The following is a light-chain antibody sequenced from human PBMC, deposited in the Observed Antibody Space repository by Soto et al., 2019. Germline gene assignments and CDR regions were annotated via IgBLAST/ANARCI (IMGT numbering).Light chain of an antibody. V-gene: IGKV3-15*01. CDR2: GAS. Sequence: EIVMTQSPVTLSVSPGERAALSCRASQSVSSNFAWYQQRHGQAPRLLIYGASTRATGIQARFSGSGSGTEFTLTISSLQSEDFAVYYCQQYNNWPYTFGHGTQLEIK. J-gene: IGKJ2*01. CDR1: QSVSSN. CDR3: QQYNNWPYT.